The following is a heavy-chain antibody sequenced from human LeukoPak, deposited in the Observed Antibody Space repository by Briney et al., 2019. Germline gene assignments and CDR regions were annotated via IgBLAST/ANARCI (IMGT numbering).Heavy chain of an antibody. CDR3: AKVLRDILVVPAPKLYYIDV. J-gene: IGHJ6*03. D-gene: IGHD2-2*01. Sequence: PGGSLRLSCAASGFTFSSYAMSWVRQAPGKGLEWVSAISGSGGSTYYADSVKGRFTISRDNSKNTLYLQMNSLRAEDTAVYYCAKVLRDILVVPAPKLYYIDVWGKGTTVTVSS. CDR1: GFTFSSYA. CDR2: ISGSGGST. V-gene: IGHV3-23*01.